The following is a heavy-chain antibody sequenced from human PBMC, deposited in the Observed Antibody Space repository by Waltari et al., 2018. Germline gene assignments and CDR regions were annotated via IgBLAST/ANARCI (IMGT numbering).Heavy chain of an antibody. CDR2: IWFDGSNK. CDR1: GFTFSRYG. V-gene: IGHV3-30*18. D-gene: IGHD4-17*01. Sequence: QVRLVESGGGVVQPGSSLRLSCAASGFTFSRYGMHWVRKAPGTGLEWLAVIWFDGSNKYYTQSVKRRFTISRDNSKNTVYLQMNSLRGDDTAMYYCAKYNDFGDHDFYFDYWGQGTLVSVSS. J-gene: IGHJ4*02. CDR3: AKYNDFGDHDFYFDY.